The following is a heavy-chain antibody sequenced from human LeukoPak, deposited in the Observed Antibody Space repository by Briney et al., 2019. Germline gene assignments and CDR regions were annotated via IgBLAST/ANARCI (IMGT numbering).Heavy chain of an antibody. V-gene: IGHV1-8*03. Sequence: ASVKVSCKASGYTFTSYDINGVGQATGQGVEGMGWMNPNRGNTGYAQKFQGSVTITRNTSISTAYMELSSLRSEDTAVYYCARGRKSLDSSGWYIRSHASNYWGQGTLVTVSS. CDR2: MNPNRGNT. CDR1: GYTFTSYD. D-gene: IGHD6-19*01. CDR3: ARGRKSLDSSGWYIRSHASNY. J-gene: IGHJ4*02.